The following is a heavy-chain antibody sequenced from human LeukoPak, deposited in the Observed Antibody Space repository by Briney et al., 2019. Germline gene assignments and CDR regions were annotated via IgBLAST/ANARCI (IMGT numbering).Heavy chain of an antibody. V-gene: IGHV1-46*01. CDR2: INPSGGST. Sequence: ASVKVSCKASGYTFTGYYIHWVRQAPGQGLEWMGLINPSGGSTNYAQKFQGRVTMTRDTSTSTVYMELSSLRSEDTAVYYCARDDGKWNYVANYWGQGTLVTVSS. CDR3: ARDDGKWNYVANY. D-gene: IGHD1-7*01. J-gene: IGHJ4*02. CDR1: GYTFTGYY.